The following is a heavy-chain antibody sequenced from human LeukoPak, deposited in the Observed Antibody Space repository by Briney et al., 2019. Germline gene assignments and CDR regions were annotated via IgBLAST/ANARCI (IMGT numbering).Heavy chain of an antibody. Sequence: PSATLSLTCAVYGGSFSGYYWSWIRQPPGKGLEWIGEINHSGSTNYNPSLKSRVTISVDTSKNQFSLKLSSVTAADTAVYHCARGPYDFWSGYYTTRGYFDYWGQGTLVTVSS. J-gene: IGHJ4*02. V-gene: IGHV4-34*01. CDR2: INHSGST. CDR3: ARGPYDFWSGYYTTRGYFDY. CDR1: GGSFSGYY. D-gene: IGHD3-3*01.